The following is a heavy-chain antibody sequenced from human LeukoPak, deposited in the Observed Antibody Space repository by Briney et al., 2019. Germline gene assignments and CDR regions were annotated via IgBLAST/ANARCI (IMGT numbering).Heavy chain of an antibody. D-gene: IGHD5-18*01. V-gene: IGHV4-39*01. CDR1: GGSISSSSYY. CDR3: ARQHARGYSYAQFDY. J-gene: IGHJ4*02. Sequence: SETLSLTCTVSGGSISSSSYYWGWIRQPPGKGLEWIGSIYYSGSTYYNPSLKSRVTISVDTSKNQFSLKLSSVTAADTAVYYCARQHARGYSYAQFDYWGQGTLVTVS. CDR2: IYYSGST.